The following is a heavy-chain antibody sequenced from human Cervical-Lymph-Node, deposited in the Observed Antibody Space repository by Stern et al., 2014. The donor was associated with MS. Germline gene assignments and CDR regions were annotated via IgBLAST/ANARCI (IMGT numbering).Heavy chain of an antibody. D-gene: IGHD1-26*01. Sequence: QVQLVQSGAAVERPGASVNVSCKASGLTFTAYFLHWGRQPPGQGLECMVWISPKTGSATYAQKFQDRVTMTRDTSINTGYMEVSSLRSDDTAVYYCARDRGSYSDYWGQGTLVAVSS. CDR3: ARDRGSYSDY. J-gene: IGHJ4*02. CDR1: GLTFTAYF. CDR2: ISPKTGSA. V-gene: IGHV1-2*02.